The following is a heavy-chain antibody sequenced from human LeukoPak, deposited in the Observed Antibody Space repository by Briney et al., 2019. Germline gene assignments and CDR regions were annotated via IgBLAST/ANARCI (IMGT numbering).Heavy chain of an antibody. J-gene: IGHJ6*02. CDR3: ARVRASDFWSGRYYYGMDV. CDR2: MNPNSGNT. V-gene: IGHV1-8*02. D-gene: IGHD3-3*01. CDR1: GYTFTSYG. Sequence: ASVKVSCKASGYTFTSYGISWVRQAPGQGLEWMGWMNPNSGNTGYAQKFQGRVTMTRNTSISTAYMELSSLRSEDTAVYYCARVRASDFWSGRYYYGMDVWGQGTTVTVSS.